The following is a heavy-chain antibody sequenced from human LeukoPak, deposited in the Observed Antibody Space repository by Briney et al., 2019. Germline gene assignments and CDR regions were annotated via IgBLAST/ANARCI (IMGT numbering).Heavy chain of an antibody. D-gene: IGHD3-3*01. CDR2: IIGSGGIT. CDR1: GFTFSSYA. V-gene: IGHV3-23*01. J-gene: IGHJ6*02. CDR3: ARGSAPRVTIFGVVSYYYYGMDV. Sequence: GSLRLSCAASGFTFSSYAMSWVRQAPGKGREWVSAIIGSGGITYYADSVKGRFTISRDNSKNTLYLQMNSLRAEDTAVYYCARGSAPRVTIFGVVSYYYYGMDVWGQGTTVTVSS.